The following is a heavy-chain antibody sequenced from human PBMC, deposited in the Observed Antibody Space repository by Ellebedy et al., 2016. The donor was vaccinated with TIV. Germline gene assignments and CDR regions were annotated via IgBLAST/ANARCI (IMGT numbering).Heavy chain of an antibody. J-gene: IGHJ3*02. CDR1: GGSISSYY. CDR3: ARSDRAAAATAGSFDI. D-gene: IGHD6-13*01. V-gene: IGHV4-4*07. Sequence: SETLSLTCTVSGGSISSYYWSWIRQPAGKGLEWIGRLYTRGTTIYNPSLNSRFSMSVDTSRNLFSLKLTSVTAADTAIYYCARSDRAAAATAGSFDIWGQGTVVTVSS. CDR2: LYTRGTT.